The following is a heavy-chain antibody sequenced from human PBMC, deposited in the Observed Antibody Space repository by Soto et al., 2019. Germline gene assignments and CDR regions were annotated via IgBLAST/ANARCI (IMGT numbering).Heavy chain of an antibody. V-gene: IGHV3-48*01. D-gene: IGHD3-22*01. J-gene: IGHJ4*02. CDR1: GFTFNTYN. CDR2: ISSSSRTI. CDR3: ARAKTGQYKPYDSSGYHCDY. Sequence: EVQLVESGGGLVQPGGSLRLSCAASGFTFNTYNMNWVRHVPGKGLGWVSYISSSSRTIHYEDSVEGRFTISRDNAKNSLYLQMSSLRAEDTAVYYCARAKTGQYKPYDSSGYHCDYWGQGTLVTVSS.